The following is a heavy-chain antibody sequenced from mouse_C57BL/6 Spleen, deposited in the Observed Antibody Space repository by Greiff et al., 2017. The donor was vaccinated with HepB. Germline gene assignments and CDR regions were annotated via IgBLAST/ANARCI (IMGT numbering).Heavy chain of an antibody. V-gene: IGHV5-17*01. CDR1: GFTFSDYG. CDR3: ARHYGSSYWYFDV. J-gene: IGHJ1*03. CDR2: ISSGSSTI. D-gene: IGHD1-1*01. Sequence: EVKLVESGGGLVKPGGSLKLSCAASGFTFSDYGMHWVRQAPEKGLEWVAYISSGSSTIYYADTVKGRFTISRDNAKTTLFLQMTSLRSEDTAMYYCARHYGSSYWYFDVWGTGTTVTVSS.